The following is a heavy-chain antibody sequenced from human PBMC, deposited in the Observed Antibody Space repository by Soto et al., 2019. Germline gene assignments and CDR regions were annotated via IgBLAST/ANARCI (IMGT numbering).Heavy chain of an antibody. D-gene: IGHD6-6*01. CDR3: ARRARPDFYYMDV. J-gene: IGHJ6*03. CDR1: GFTLSGYA. CDR2: ISSNGVGT. Sequence: GGSLRLSCAASGFTLSGYAMGWVRQVPGKGLEYVSGISSNGVGTYYANSVQGRFTISRDNSKNTVYLQMGSLRPEDMAVYYCARRARPDFYYMDVWGKGTTVTVSS. V-gene: IGHV3-64*01.